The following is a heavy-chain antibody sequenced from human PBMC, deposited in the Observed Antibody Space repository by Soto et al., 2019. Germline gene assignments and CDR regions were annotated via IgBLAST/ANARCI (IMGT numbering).Heavy chain of an antibody. Sequence: QVQLVQSGSEVKKPGASVKVSCKASGYNFTGYYMHWVRHAPGQGLEWMGWINPNSGGTNYAQKFPGRVTRTRETSISTAYMELSRLRSDETAVYYCASYSSSWFFWGQGTLVTVSS. J-gene: IGHJ4*02. CDR3: ASYSSSWFF. CDR1: GYNFTGYY. D-gene: IGHD6-13*01. V-gene: IGHV1-2*02. CDR2: INPNSGGT.